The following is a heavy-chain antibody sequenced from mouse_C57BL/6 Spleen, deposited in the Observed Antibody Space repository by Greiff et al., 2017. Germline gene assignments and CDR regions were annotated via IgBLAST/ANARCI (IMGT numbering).Heavy chain of an antibody. J-gene: IGHJ4*01. V-gene: IGHV1-26*01. CDR3: AREGHYDGAMDY. CDR1: GYTFTDYY. D-gene: IGHD1-2*01. Sequence: VQLKESGPELVKPGASVKISCKASGYTFTDYYMNWVKQSHGKSLEWIGDINPNNGGTSYNQKFKGKGTLTVDKSSSTAYMELRSLTSEDSAVYYCAREGHYDGAMDYWGQGTSVTVSS. CDR2: INPNNGGT.